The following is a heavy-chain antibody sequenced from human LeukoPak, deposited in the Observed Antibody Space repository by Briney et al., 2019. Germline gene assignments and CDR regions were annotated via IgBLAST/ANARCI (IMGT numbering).Heavy chain of an antibody. V-gene: IGHV3-21*04. CDR1: GFTFSDYY. J-gene: IGHJ1*01. CDR3: AKGRSCGGDCYKYFQH. Sequence: GGSLRLSCSASGFTFSDYYMNWVRQAPGKGLEWVSSISSRSTYIYYADSVKGRFTISRDNAKNSLFLQMNSLRAEDTAVYYCAKGRSCGGDCYKYFQHWGQGTLVTVSS. D-gene: IGHD2-21*02. CDR2: ISSRSTYI.